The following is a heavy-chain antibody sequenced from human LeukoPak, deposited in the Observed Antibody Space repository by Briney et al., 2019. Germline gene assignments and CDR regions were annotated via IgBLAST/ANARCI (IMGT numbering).Heavy chain of an antibody. J-gene: IGHJ1*01. V-gene: IGHV3-33*01. CDR1: LFTFRIYG. CDR3: ARDRAGLAPGSPPYFQH. Sequence: PGRALRLSRAASLFTFRIYGTHAVCQALGKGVERGVVLWLDGGNKYYAESVKGQFTISIDNSKNTLYLQMNSLRAEDTAVYYCARDRAGLAPGSPPYFQHWGQGTVVTVSS. D-gene: IGHD6-19*01. CDR2: LWLDGGNK.